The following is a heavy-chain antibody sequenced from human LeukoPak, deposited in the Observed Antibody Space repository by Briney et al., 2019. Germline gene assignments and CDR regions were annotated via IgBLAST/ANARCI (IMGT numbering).Heavy chain of an antibody. V-gene: IGHV3-23*01. Sequence: GGSLRLSCATSRFSFSSYAMSWVRQAPGKGLEWVSAMSSSDDGRYYAASVRGRFTISRDTSRSTLYLQMNSLRAEDAAVYYCAKAPVTSCRGAFCYPFDYWGQGTLVTVSS. CDR1: RFSFSSYA. J-gene: IGHJ4*02. CDR2: MSSSDDGR. CDR3: AKAPVTSCRGAFCYPFDY. D-gene: IGHD2-15*01.